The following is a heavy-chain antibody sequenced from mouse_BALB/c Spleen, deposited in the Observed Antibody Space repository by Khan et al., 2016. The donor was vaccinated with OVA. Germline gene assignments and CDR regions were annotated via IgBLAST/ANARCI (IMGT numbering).Heavy chain of an antibody. CDR3: TRLAYYYDSEGFAY. CDR1: GFNFSTYG. D-gene: IGHD1-1*01. Sequence: DVKLVESGGDLVKPGGSLKLSCAASGFNFSTYGMSWVRQAPDKRLEWVATVSTGGSYTYYPDSVKGRFTISRDNAKNTLYLQMSGLRSEDTAMFYCTRLAYYYDSEGFAYWGQGTLVTVSA. CDR2: VSTGGSYT. J-gene: IGHJ3*01. V-gene: IGHV5-6*02.